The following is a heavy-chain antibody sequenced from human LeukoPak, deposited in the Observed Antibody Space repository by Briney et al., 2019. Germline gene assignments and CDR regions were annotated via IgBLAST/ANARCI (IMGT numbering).Heavy chain of an antibody. V-gene: IGHV1-2*02. CDR1: GYTFTGYY. CDR3: ARDLMVRGPMDV. CDR2: IKPSSGGT. J-gene: IGHJ6*03. D-gene: IGHD3-10*01. Sequence: GASVKVSCQASGYTFTGYYIHWVRQAPGQGLEWMGWIKPSSGGTNYAQNFQGRVTMTRDTSINTAYMELSRLRSDDTAVYYCARDLMVRGPMDVWGKGTTVTVSS.